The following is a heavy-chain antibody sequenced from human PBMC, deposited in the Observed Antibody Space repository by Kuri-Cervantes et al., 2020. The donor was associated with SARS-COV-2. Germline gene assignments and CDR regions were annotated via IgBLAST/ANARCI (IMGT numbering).Heavy chain of an antibody. CDR3: ARGPSWGYFWGTYRGGWDTFDI. J-gene: IGHJ3*02. Sequence: ASVKVSCKASGYTFTDYYMHWVRQAPGQGLEWMGWINPNSGGTNYAQKFQGWVTMTRDTSISTVYMELSRLRSDDTAVYYCARGPSWGYFWGTYRGGWDTFDIWGQGTMVTVSS. CDR1: GYTFTDYY. V-gene: IGHV1-2*04. CDR2: INPNSGGT. D-gene: IGHD3-16*02.